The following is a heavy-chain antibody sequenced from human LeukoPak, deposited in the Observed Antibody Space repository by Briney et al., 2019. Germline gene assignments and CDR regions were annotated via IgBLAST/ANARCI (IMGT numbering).Heavy chain of an antibody. V-gene: IGHV4-38-2*01. CDR1: GYSISSGYY. Sequence: SETLSLTCAVSGYSISSGYYWGWIRQPPGKGLEWIGSIYHSGSTYYNPSLKSRVSVSVDTSKDQFSLKLSSVTAADTAVYYCARAPGSYGDYGPFDYWGQGTLVTVSS. D-gene: IGHD4-17*01. J-gene: IGHJ4*02. CDR2: IYHSGST. CDR3: ARAPGSYGDYGPFDY.